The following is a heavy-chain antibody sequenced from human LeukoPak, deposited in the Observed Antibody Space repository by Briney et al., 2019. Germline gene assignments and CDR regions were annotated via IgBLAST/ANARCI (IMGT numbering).Heavy chain of an antibody. J-gene: IGHJ6*02. Sequence: ASVKVSCKASGYTFTSYYMHWVRQAPGQGLEWMGIINPSGGSTSYAQKFQGRVTMTRDMSTSTVYMELRSLRSDDTAVYYCARVEFIAAAGINAPYYYYYGMDVWGQGTTVTVSS. D-gene: IGHD6-13*01. CDR2: INPSGGST. CDR3: ARVEFIAAAGINAPYYYYYGMDV. CDR1: GYTFTSYY. V-gene: IGHV1-46*01.